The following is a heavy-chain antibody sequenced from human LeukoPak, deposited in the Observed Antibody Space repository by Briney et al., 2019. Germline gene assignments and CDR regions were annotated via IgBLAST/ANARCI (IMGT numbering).Heavy chain of an antibody. V-gene: IGHV4-4*07. CDR1: GGSISNYY. D-gene: IGHD6-6*01. Sequence: PSETPSLTCTVSGGSISNYYWSWIRQAAGKGLEWIGRIYSSGNTNYNPSLKSRVTMSIDRSKNQFSLKLSSATAADTAVYYCARESYSSSTSGLHYWGQGTLVTVSS. J-gene: IGHJ4*02. CDR3: ARESYSSSTSGLHY. CDR2: IYSSGNT.